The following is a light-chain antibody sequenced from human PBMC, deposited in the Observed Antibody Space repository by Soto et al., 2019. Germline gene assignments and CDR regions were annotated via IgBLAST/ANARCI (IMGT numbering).Light chain of an antibody. CDR2: EVS. CDR3: LVSAGGAFV. V-gene: IGLV2-14*01. CDR1: SSDVGGYNY. Sequence: QSVLTQPASVSGSPGQSITISCTGTSSDVGGYNYVSWYQQHPGKAPKLMIYEVSNRPSGVSNRFSGSKSGNTASLTISGLQAEDEADYYCLVSAGGAFVFGAGTKVTVL. J-gene: IGLJ1*01.